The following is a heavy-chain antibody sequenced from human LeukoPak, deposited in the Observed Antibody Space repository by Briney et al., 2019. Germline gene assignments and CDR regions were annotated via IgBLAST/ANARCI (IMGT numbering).Heavy chain of an antibody. V-gene: IGHV2-5*02. D-gene: IGHD3-16*02. J-gene: IGHJ4*02. Sequence: SGPTQVNPTQTLTRTCTFSGFSLSTSGGGVGWIRRPPGKAVAGPALSSWDDDKRYSSSLKSRLTITKDTSKNQVVLTITNIDPVDTATYYCAHSLTPVIDYDYVGGSYRYDYFDYWGQGTLVTVSS. CDR1: GFSLSTSGGG. CDR2: SSWDDDK. CDR3: AHSLTPVIDYDYVGGSYRYDYFDY.